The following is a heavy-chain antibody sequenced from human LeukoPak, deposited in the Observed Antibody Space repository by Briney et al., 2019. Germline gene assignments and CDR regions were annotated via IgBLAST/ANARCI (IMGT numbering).Heavy chain of an antibody. V-gene: IGHV3-21*01. CDR2: ISSSSSYI. CDR3: ARDRAYGSGSYPAHFGY. Sequence: KAGGSLRLSCAASGFTFSSYSMNWVRQAPGKGLEWVSSISSSSSYIYYADSVKGRFTISRDNAKNSLYLQMNSLRAEDTAVYYCARDRAYGSGSYPAHFGYWGQGTLVTVSS. J-gene: IGHJ4*02. CDR1: GFTFSSYS. D-gene: IGHD3-10*01.